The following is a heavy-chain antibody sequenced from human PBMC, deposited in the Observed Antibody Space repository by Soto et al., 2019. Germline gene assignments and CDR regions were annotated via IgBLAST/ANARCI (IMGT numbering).Heavy chain of an antibody. J-gene: IGHJ5*02. D-gene: IGHD4-17*01. Sequence: QVQLQESGPGLVKPSETLSLTCTVSGGSISSYYWSWIRQPPGKGLEWIGYIYNSGSANYNPSLKSRVTISVDTSKNQFSLKLSSVTAADTAVYYCARLPLADYGGIFDPWGQGTLVTVSS. V-gene: IGHV4-59*01. CDR3: ARLPLADYGGIFDP. CDR2: IYNSGSA. CDR1: GGSISSYY.